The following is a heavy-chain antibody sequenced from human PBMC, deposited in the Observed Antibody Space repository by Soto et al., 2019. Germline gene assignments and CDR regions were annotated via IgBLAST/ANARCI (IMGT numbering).Heavy chain of an antibody. Sequence: SVKVSCKASGGTFSSYAISWVRQAPGQGLEWMGGIIPIFGTANYAQKFQGRVTITADKSTSTAYMELSSLRSEDTAVYYRASCSSTSCSSGVADYYYYGMDVWGQGTTVTVSS. CDR1: GGTFSSYA. CDR3: ASCSSTSCSSGVADYYYYGMDV. V-gene: IGHV1-69*06. J-gene: IGHJ6*02. CDR2: IIPIFGTA. D-gene: IGHD2-2*01.